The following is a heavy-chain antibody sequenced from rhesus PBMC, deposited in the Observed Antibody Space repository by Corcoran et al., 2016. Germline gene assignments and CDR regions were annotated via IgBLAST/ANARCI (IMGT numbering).Heavy chain of an antibody. D-gene: IGHD3-34*01. Sequence: QLQLQESGPGLVKPSETLSLTCSVSGGSISSNYWSWLRQPPWKGMEWSGRLSGSGVNTDSNPSLEGRVTSSTDRSKNQFSRILSAVTAADTAVYYCARGRGSGWGADWVDYLDYWGQGVLVTVSS. CDR3: ARGRGSGWGADWVDYLDY. CDR2: LSGSGVNT. J-gene: IGHJ4*01. V-gene: IGHV4-173*01. CDR1: GGSISSNY.